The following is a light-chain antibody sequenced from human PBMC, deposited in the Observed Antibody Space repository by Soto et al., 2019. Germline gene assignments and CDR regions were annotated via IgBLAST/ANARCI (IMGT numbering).Light chain of an antibody. CDR3: QQYETFSGT. J-gene: IGKJ1*01. CDR1: QDISNY. V-gene: IGKV1-16*01. Sequence: DIQMTQSPSSLSASVGDMVTITCLASQDISNYLNWYQQKPGKAPKLLIYAASSLQSGVPSRFSGSGSGTKFTLTIASLQPDDFATYYCQQYETFSGTFGPGTKVDI. CDR2: AAS.